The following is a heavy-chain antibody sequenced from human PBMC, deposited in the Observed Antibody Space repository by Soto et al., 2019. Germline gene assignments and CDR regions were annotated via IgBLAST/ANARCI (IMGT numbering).Heavy chain of an antibody. Sequence: QVQLVESGGGVVQPGRSLRLSCAASGFTFSSYAMHWVRQAPGKGLEWVAVISYDGSNKYYADSVKGRFTISRDNSKNTLYLQMNSLRAEDTAVYYCARAYYDFWSGYYPSSWFDPWGQGTLVTVSS. J-gene: IGHJ5*02. CDR2: ISYDGSNK. V-gene: IGHV3-30-3*01. CDR3: ARAYYDFWSGYYPSSWFDP. D-gene: IGHD3-3*01. CDR1: GFTFSSYA.